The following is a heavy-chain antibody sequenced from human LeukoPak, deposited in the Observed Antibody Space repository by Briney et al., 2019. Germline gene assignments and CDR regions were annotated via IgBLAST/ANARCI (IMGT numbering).Heavy chain of an antibody. CDR1: GGSFSGYY. CDR2: INHSGST. CDR3: ARRITMVRLPNWFDP. D-gene: IGHD3-10*01. Sequence: SETLSLTCAVYGGSFSGYYWSWIRQPPGKGLEWIGEINHSGSTNYNPSLKSRVTISVDTSKNQFSLKLSSVTAADTAVYYCARRITMVRLPNWFDPWGQGTLVTVSS. V-gene: IGHV4-34*01. J-gene: IGHJ5*02.